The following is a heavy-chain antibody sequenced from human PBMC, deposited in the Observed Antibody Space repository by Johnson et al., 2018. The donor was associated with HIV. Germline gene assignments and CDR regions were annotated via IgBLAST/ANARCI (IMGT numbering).Heavy chain of an antibody. CDR2: ISYDGSNK. CDR3: AKVGGTTILRDAFDI. Sequence: QMMLVESGGGVVQPGGSLRLSCAASGFTFSSYAMHWVRQAPGKGLEWVAVISYDGSNKYYADSVKGRFTISRDNSKNTLYLQMNSLRAEDTAVYYCAKVGGTTILRDAFDIWGQGTMVTVSS. D-gene: IGHD1-1*01. J-gene: IGHJ3*02. V-gene: IGHV3-30*04. CDR1: GFTFSSYA.